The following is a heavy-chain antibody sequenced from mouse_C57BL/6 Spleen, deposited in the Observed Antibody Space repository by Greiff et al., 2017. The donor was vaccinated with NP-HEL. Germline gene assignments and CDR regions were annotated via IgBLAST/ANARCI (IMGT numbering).Heavy chain of an antibody. J-gene: IGHJ3*01. CDR1: GYTFTSYT. V-gene: IGHV1-4*01. Sequence: QVQLQQSGAELARPGASVKMSCKASGYTFTSYTMHWVKQRPGQGLEWIGYINPSSGYTKYNQKFKDKATLTADKSSSTAYMQLSSLTSEDCAVYYCARSTELLRDPAYWGQGTLVTVSA. CDR2: INPSSGYT. D-gene: IGHD1-1*01. CDR3: ARSTELLRDPAY.